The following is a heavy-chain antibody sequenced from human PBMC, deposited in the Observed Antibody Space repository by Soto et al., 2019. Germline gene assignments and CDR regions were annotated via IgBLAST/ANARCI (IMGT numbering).Heavy chain of an antibody. V-gene: IGHV3-23*01. CDR3: AKVPDYDFWSGHYGMDV. Sequence: GGSLRLSCAASGFSLSSHAMSWVRQAPGRGLEGVSSISGSSESTYYADSVKGRFTSSRDNSKKTLYLQMNSLRVEDTAVYHCAKVPDYDFWSGHYGMDVWGQGTTVTVPS. CDR1: GFSLSSHA. J-gene: IGHJ6*02. CDR2: ISGSSEST. D-gene: IGHD3-3*01.